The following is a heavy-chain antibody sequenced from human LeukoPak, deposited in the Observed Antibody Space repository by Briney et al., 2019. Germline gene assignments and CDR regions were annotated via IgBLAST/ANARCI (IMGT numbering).Heavy chain of an antibody. J-gene: IGHJ4*02. V-gene: IGHV4-39*07. CDR2: IYYSGST. D-gene: IGHD4-17*01. Sequence: PSETLSLTCSVSGVYFSSSGYYWGWIRQPPGKGLEWIGSIYYSGSTYYNPSLKSRVTISVDTSKNQFSLKLSSVTAADTAVYYCARGNDYGDFTPFDYWGQGTLVTVSS. CDR1: GVYFSSSGYY. CDR3: ARGNDYGDFTPFDY.